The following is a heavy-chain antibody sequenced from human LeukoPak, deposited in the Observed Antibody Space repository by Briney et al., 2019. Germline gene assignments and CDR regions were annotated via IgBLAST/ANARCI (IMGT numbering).Heavy chain of an antibody. J-gene: IGHJ4*02. D-gene: IGHD6-19*01. CDR3: ARGALNPSSGWWEHFDY. Sequence: PSETLSLTCTVSGGSISSNYYSWGWIRQPPGQGLEWIGNIYYSGSTYYNPSLKSRVTISVDTSKNQFSLKLSSVTAADTAVFYCARGALNPSSGWWEHFDYWGQGTLVTVSS. CDR2: IYYSGST. CDR1: GGSISSNYYS. V-gene: IGHV4-39*07.